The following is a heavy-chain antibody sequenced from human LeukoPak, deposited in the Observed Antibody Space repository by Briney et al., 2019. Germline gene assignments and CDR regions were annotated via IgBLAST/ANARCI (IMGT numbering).Heavy chain of an antibody. D-gene: IGHD3-22*01. CDR2: IYYSGST. V-gene: IGHV4-30-4*01. CDR3: ARGPEDDSSGYYAGYYFDY. Sequence: KTSETLSLTCTVSGGSISSGDYYWSWIRQPPGKGLEWIGYIYYSGSTYYNPSLKSRVTISVDTSKNQFSLKLSSVTAADTAVYYCARGPEDDSSGYYAGYYFDYWGRGTLVTVSS. J-gene: IGHJ4*02. CDR1: GGSISSGDYY.